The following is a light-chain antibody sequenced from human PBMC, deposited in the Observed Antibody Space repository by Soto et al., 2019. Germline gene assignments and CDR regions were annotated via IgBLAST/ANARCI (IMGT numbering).Light chain of an antibody. CDR2: ADD. CDR1: NSSIGNNY. J-gene: IGLJ3*02. Sequence: QSVLTQSPSASGTPGQRVTISCSGSNSSIGNNYVYWYQQLPGTAPKLLIYADDRRPSGVSDRFSGSKSGTSASLAISGLRSEDEASYSCAAWDDSLGGSGVFGGGTKVTVL. V-gene: IGLV1-47*01. CDR3: AAWDDSLGGSGV.